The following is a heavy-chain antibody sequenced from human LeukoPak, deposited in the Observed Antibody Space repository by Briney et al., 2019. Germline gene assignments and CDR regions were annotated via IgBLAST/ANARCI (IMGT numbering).Heavy chain of an antibody. Sequence: SETLSLTCAVYGGSFSGYYWSWIRQPPGKGLEWIGEINHSGSTNYNPSLKSRVTISVDTSKNQFSLKLSSVTAADTAVYYCARRRGTMVRGVPFDYWGQGTLVTVSS. CDR3: ARRRGTMVRGVPFDY. V-gene: IGHV4-34*01. CDR2: INHSGST. D-gene: IGHD3-10*01. J-gene: IGHJ4*02. CDR1: GGSFSGYY.